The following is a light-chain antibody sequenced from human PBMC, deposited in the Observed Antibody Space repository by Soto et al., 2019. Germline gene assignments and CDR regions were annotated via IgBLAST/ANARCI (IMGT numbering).Light chain of an antibody. CDR3: CSYAGSSSVRVL. CDR2: DVT. J-gene: IGLJ2*01. V-gene: IGLV2-11*01. Sequence: QSALTQPRSVSGSPGQSVTISCTGTNSDVGTYYYVSWYQQHPGKAPKLIIYDVTKRPSGVPDRFSGSKSGNTASLIISGLQAADEAEYYCCCCSYAGSSSVRVLFGGGTQLTVL. CDR1: NSDVGTYYY.